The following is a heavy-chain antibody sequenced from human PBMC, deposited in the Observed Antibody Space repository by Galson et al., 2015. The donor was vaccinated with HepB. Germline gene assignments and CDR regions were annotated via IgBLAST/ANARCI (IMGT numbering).Heavy chain of an antibody. Sequence: SLRLSCAASGFTFSSYGMHWVRQAPGKGLEWVAVISYDGSNKYYADSVKGRFTISRDNSKNTLYLQMNSLRAEDTAVYYCAKDRGWYLDYWGQGTLVTVSS. V-gene: IGHV3-30*18. CDR1: GFTFSSYG. CDR2: ISYDGSNK. CDR3: AKDRGWYLDY. D-gene: IGHD6-19*01. J-gene: IGHJ4*02.